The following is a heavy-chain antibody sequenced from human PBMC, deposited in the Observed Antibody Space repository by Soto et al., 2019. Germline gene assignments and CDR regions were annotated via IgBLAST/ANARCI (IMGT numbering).Heavy chain of an antibody. CDR3: AKDKPGTTSFDY. J-gene: IGHJ4*02. D-gene: IGHD1-1*01. Sequence: GGSLRLSCAASGFTISSNAMYWVRQAPGKGLXCVXXXXYXGXTXXXXXXVKGRFTISRDTSKNTLYLKLNTLRADDTAVYYCAKDKPGTTSFDYWGQGTLVTLS. CDR2: XXYXGXTX. CDR1: GFTISSNA. V-gene: IGHV3-23*01.